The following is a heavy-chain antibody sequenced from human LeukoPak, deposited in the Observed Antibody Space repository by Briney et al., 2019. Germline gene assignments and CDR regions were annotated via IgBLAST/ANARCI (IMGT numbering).Heavy chain of an antibody. CDR1: GFTFSGYV. Sequence: PGGSLRLSCSGSGFTFSGYVMHWVRQAPGKGLEWVALISYDGSNQYYADSVEGRFTISRDNSKNTLYLQMSSLRAEDTAVYYCAKNLGGNVWDYFDYWGQGTLVTVSS. V-gene: IGHV3-30*18. J-gene: IGHJ4*02. D-gene: IGHD4-23*01. CDR3: AKNLGGNVWDYFDY. CDR2: ISYDGSNQ.